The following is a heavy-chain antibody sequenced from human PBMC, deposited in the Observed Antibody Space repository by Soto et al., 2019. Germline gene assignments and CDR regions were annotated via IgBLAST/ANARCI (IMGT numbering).Heavy chain of an antibody. V-gene: IGHV4-39*01. J-gene: IGHJ4*02. Sequence: QLQLLESGPGLVKPSETLSLTCTVSGGSISTSHYYWGWIRQPPGKGLEWIGTIYLTGSPYYNPALKGRLTISVDKSRNQFSMERCSVDAADTAVYYCARGHDRVGYSFLGDDYWGQGTLVTVSS. CDR2: IYLTGSP. CDR3: ARGHDRVGYSFLGDDY. D-gene: IGHD3-22*01. CDR1: GGSISTSHYY.